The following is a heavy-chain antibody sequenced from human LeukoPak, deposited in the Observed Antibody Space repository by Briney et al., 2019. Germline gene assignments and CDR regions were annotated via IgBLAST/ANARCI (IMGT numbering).Heavy chain of an antibody. CDR3: AREEVDYGDYVTINWFDP. D-gene: IGHD4-17*01. CDR2: IYYSGST. V-gene: IGHV4-39*07. CDR1: GGSISSSSYY. Sequence: SETLSLTCTVSGGSISSSSYYWGWIRQPPGKGLEWIGSIYYSGSTYYNPSLKSRVTISVDTSKNQFSLKLSSVTTADTAVYYCAREEVDYGDYVTINWFDPWGQGTLVTVSS. J-gene: IGHJ5*02.